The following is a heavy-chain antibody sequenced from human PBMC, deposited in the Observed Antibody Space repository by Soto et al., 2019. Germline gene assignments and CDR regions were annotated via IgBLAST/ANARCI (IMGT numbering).Heavy chain of an antibody. CDR2: IWSDASGR. V-gene: IGHV3-33*01. CDR1: GFSFGNYG. D-gene: IGHD1-1*01. J-gene: IGHJ6*03. CDR3: ARDRTGSHYMDV. Sequence: QVQLMESGGGLAQPDKSRRPSCAASGFSFGNYGMHWVPQAPGKGLEWVAVIWSDASGRHYAGSVRGRFSISRDNSKNTLYLQMNSLGVDDTAVYYCARDRTGSHYMDVWGKGTAVTVS.